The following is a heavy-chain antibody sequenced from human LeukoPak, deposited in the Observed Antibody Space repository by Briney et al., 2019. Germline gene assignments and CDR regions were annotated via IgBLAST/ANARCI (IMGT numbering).Heavy chain of an antibody. V-gene: IGHV1-69*05. Sequence: SVKVSCKASGGTFSSYAISWVRQAPGQGPEWMGGIIPIFGTANYAQKFQGRVTITTDESTSTAYMELSSLRSEDTAVYYCARDRGIAAAGLFDYWGQGTLVTVSS. D-gene: IGHD6-13*01. J-gene: IGHJ4*02. CDR3: ARDRGIAAAGLFDY. CDR1: GGTFSSYA. CDR2: IIPIFGTA.